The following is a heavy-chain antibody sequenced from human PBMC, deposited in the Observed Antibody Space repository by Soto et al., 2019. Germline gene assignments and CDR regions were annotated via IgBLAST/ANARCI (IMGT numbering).Heavy chain of an antibody. D-gene: IGHD2-15*01. Sequence: SETLSLTCTVSGYSISSGYYWGWIRQPPGKGLEWIGSIYHSGSTYYNPSLKSRVTISVDTSKNQFSLKLSSVTAADTAVYYCARDPGSGGSWNWFDPWGQGTLVTVSS. V-gene: IGHV4-38-2*02. J-gene: IGHJ5*02. CDR3: ARDPGSGGSWNWFDP. CDR2: IYHSGST. CDR1: GYSISSGYY.